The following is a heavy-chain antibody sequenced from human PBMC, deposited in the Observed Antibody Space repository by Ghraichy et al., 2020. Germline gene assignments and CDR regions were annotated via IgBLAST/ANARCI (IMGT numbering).Heavy chain of an antibody. V-gene: IGHV1-3*01. J-gene: IGHJ5*02. Sequence: ASVKVSCKASGYTFTSYAMHWVRQAPGQRLEWMGWINAGNGNTKYSQKFQGRVTITRDTSASTAYMELSSLRSEDTAVYYCASSRHDCSSTSCKSRGFDPWGQGTLVTVSS. CDR3: ASSRHDCSSTSCKSRGFDP. CDR1: GYTFTSYA. D-gene: IGHD2-2*01. CDR2: INAGNGNT.